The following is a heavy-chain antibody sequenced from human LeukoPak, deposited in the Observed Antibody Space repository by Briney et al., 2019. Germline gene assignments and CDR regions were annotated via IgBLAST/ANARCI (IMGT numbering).Heavy chain of an antibody. D-gene: IGHD3-3*01. J-gene: IGHJ4*02. CDR2: ISWNSGSI. Sequence: GGSLRLSCAASGFTFDDYAMHWVRHAPGKGLEWVSGISWNSGSIGYADSVKGRFTISRDNAKNTLYLQMNSLRAEDTAVYYCAVKYYDFWSGYYTHWGQGTLVTVSS. CDR1: GFTFDDYA. CDR3: AVKYYDFWSGYYTH. V-gene: IGHV3-9*01.